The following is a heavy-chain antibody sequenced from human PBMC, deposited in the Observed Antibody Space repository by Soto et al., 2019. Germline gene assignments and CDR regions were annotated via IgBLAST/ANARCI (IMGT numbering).Heavy chain of an antibody. J-gene: IGHJ5*02. V-gene: IGHV3-53*04. CDR3: ARVVGYCSGGSCPIGFDP. Sequence: GESLKISCAASGFTVSSNYMSWVRQAPGKGLEWVSVIYSGGSTYYADSVKGRFTISRHNSKNTLYLQMNSLRAEDTAVYYCARVVGYCSGGSCPIGFDPWGQGTLVTVSS. CDR1: GFTVSSNY. CDR2: IYSGGST. D-gene: IGHD2-15*01.